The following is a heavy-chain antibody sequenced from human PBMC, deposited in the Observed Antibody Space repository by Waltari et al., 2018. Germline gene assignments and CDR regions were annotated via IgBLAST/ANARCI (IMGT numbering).Heavy chain of an antibody. CDR1: GYTFTDYY. V-gene: IGHV1-69-2*01. D-gene: IGHD6-13*01. Sequence: EVQLVQSGAEVKKPGATVKISCKASGYTFTDYYLHWVQQAPGKGLEWMGRVDPEEGETIYAEKFQGRVTITADTSTDTAYMELSSLRSEDTVVYYCATVTTYVAAAGTEDYWGQGTLVTVSS. CDR3: ATVTTYVAAAGTEDY. J-gene: IGHJ4*02. CDR2: VDPEEGET.